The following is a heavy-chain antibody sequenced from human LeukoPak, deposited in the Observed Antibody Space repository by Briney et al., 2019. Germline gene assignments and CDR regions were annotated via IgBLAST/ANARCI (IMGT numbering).Heavy chain of an antibody. Sequence: SETLSLTCTVSGGSISSYYWSWIRQPPGKGLEWIGYIYYSGSTNYNPSLKSRVTISVDTSKNQFSLKLSSVTAADTPVYYCATSLAQCSSCPFDYWGQGTLVTVSS. D-gene: IGHD2-2*01. CDR1: GGSISSYY. V-gene: IGHV4-59*08. CDR2: IYYSGST. CDR3: ATSLAQCSSCPFDY. J-gene: IGHJ4*02.